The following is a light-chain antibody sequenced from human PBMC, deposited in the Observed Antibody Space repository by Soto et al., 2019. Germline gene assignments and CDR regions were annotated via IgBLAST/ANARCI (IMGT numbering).Light chain of an antibody. Sequence: DIQMTQSPSSLSASVGDRVTITCQASQDISNHLNWYQQKPGKAPKLLIYDASNLETGVPSRFSGSGSGTDFTFTISSLQPEDIATYYCQQYDNLPYTVGQGPRWIS. CDR2: DAS. J-gene: IGKJ2*01. CDR1: QDISNH. CDR3: QQYDNLPYT. V-gene: IGKV1-33*01.